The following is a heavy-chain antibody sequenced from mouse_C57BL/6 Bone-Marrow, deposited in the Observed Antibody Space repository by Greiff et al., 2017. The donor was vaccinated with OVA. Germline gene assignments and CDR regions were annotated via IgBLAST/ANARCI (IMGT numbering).Heavy chain of an antibody. CDR2: IFPGAGDT. CDR3: ARADY. Sequence: VQRVESGAELVKPGASVKISCKASGYAFSSYWMNWVKQRPGKGLEWIGQIFPGAGDTNYNGQFKGKATLTADKSSITSYMQLSSLTSEDSAVYFCARADYWGQGTTLTVSS. V-gene: IGHV1-80*01. CDR1: GYAFSSYW. J-gene: IGHJ2*01.